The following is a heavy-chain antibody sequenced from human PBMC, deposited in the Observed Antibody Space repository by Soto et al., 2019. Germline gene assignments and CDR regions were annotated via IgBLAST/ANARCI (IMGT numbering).Heavy chain of an antibody. CDR1: GGSISSSNW. CDR3: ASRRATMVRGVPPPFDP. D-gene: IGHD3-10*01. V-gene: IGHV4-4*02. Sequence: PSETLSLTCAVSGGSISSSNWWSWVRQPPGKGLEWIGEIYHSGSTNYNPSLKSRVTISVDKSKNQFSLKLSSVTAADTAVYYCASRRATMVRGVPPPFDPCGQGTLGTVSS. J-gene: IGHJ5*02. CDR2: IYHSGST.